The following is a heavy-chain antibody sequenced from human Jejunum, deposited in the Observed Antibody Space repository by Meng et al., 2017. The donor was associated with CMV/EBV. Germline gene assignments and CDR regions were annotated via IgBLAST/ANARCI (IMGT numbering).Heavy chain of an antibody. CDR2: INPNSGGT. Sequence: SGYTLTGSYLHWVRQAPGQGLEWMGWINPNSGGTNSVQKFQGTVTMTRDTSINTAYMELRRLESDDTAVYYCARGALGTTTFIDYWGQGTLVTVSS. V-gene: IGHV1-2*02. CDR1: GYTLTGSY. CDR3: ARGALGTTTFIDY. J-gene: IGHJ4*02. D-gene: IGHD2/OR15-2a*01.